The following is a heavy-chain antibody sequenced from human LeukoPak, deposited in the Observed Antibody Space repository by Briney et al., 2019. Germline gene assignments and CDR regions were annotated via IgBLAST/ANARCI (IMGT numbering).Heavy chain of an antibody. D-gene: IGHD3-9*01. CDR3: AKVRDYDILTGYSYAFDI. CDR1: GFTFSSYS. Sequence: PGGSLRLSCAASGFTFSSYSMNWVRQAPGRGLEWVSSIGSSSTYIYCADSVKGRFTISRDTSKNTLYLQMNSLRAEDTAVYYCAKVRDYDILTGYSYAFDIWGQGTMVTVSS. CDR2: IGSSSTYI. J-gene: IGHJ3*02. V-gene: IGHV3-21*04.